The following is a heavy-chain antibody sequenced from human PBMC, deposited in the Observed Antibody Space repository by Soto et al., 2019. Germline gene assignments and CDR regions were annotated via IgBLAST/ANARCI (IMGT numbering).Heavy chain of an antibody. J-gene: IGHJ4*02. D-gene: IGHD6-13*01. V-gene: IGHV3-30*03. Sequence: GGSLRLSCAASGFTFSSYGMHWVRQAPGKGLEWVAVISYDGSNKYYADSVKGRFTISRDNSKNTLYLQMNSLRAEDTAVYYCASSRIAAAGDYFDYWGQGTLVTVSS. CDR1: GFTFSSYG. CDR3: ASSRIAAAGDYFDY. CDR2: ISYDGSNK.